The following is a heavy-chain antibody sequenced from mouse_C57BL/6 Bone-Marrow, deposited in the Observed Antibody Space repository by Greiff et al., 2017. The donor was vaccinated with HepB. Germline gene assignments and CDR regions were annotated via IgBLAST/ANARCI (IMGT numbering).Heavy chain of an antibody. CDR3: ARDDDYGYYAMDY. CDR2: ISDGGSYT. D-gene: IGHD2-4*01. V-gene: IGHV5-4*01. CDR1: GFTFSSYA. J-gene: IGHJ4*01. Sequence: DVHLVESGGGLVKPGGSLKLSCAASGFTFSSYAMSWVRQTPEKRLEWVATISDGGSYTYYPDNVKGRFTISRDNAKNNLYLQMSHLKSEDTAMYYCARDDDYGYYAMDYWGQGTSVTVSS.